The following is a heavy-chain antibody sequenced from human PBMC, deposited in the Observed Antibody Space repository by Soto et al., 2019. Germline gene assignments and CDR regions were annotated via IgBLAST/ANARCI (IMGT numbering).Heavy chain of an antibody. V-gene: IGHV1-69*13. CDR1: GGSFGRSS. D-gene: IGHD3-16*01. J-gene: IGHJ3*01. CDR2: IIPVFDKA. CDR3: ARLRRDWGDAFDL. Sequence: SVKVSCKASGGSFGRSSISWVRQAPAQGLEWMGEIIPVFDKANYAQNFQGRLTITADEPTGTVFMQLSSLRSEDTAVYFCARLRRDWGDAFDLWGLGTLVTVSS.